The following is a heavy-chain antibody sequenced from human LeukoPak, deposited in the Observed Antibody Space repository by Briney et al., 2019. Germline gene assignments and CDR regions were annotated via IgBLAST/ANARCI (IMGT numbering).Heavy chain of an antibody. CDR3: ARDVSGGSCYLGCWFDP. Sequence: GGSLRLSCAASGFTFSRYSMNWVRQAPGKGLEWVSYISSSSSTISYADSVKGRFTISRDNAKNSLYLQMNSLRDEDTAVYYCARDVSGGSCYLGCWFDPWGQGTLVTVSS. D-gene: IGHD2-15*01. CDR2: ISSSSSTI. V-gene: IGHV3-48*02. J-gene: IGHJ5*02. CDR1: GFTFSRYS.